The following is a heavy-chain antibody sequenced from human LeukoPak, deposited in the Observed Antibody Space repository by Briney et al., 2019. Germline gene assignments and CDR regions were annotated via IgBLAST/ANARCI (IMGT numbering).Heavy chain of an antibody. CDR3: VKDLGRYRNTCFDY. J-gene: IGHJ4*02. CDR1: GFTFSSYA. Sequence: GESLRLSCAASGFTFSSYAMSWVRQAPEKGLEWDSTISGSGGGTYYADSVKGRFTISRDDSKNTLYLQMNSLRAEDTAVYYCVKDLGRYRNTCFDYWGQGTLVTVSS. V-gene: IGHV3-23*01. D-gene: IGHD1-26*01. CDR2: ISGSGGGT.